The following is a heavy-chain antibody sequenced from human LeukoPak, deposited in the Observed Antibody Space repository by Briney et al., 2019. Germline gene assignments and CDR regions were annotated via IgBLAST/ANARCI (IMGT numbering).Heavy chain of an antibody. Sequence: PSETLSLTCTVSGGSISSYYWSWIRQPPGKGLEWIGYIHYSGSTNYNPSLKSRVTISVDTSKNQFSLKLSSVTAADTAVYYCARDRDGGYIDYWGQGTLVTVSS. CDR3: ARDRDGGYIDY. D-gene: IGHD3-22*01. CDR1: GGSISSYY. CDR2: IHYSGST. V-gene: IGHV4-59*01. J-gene: IGHJ4*02.